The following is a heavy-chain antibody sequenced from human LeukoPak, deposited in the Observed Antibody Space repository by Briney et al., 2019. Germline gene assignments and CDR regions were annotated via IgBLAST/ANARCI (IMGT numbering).Heavy chain of an antibody. V-gene: IGHV3-7*01. CDR3: AREGYYDISAIDY. CDR1: GFRFSTYW. D-gene: IGHD3-22*01. Sequence: GGSLRLSCAASGFRFSTYWMNWVRQAPGKGLEWVATIKHDGSEKYYVDSVKGRFTISRDNAENSLYLQMNALRAEDTAVYYCAREGYYDISAIDYWGQGTLVTVSS. J-gene: IGHJ4*02. CDR2: IKHDGSEK.